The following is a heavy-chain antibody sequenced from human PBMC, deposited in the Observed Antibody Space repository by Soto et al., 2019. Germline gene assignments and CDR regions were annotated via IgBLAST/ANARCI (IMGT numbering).Heavy chain of an antibody. D-gene: IGHD5-12*01. V-gene: IGHV1-69*13. Sequence: SVKVSCKASGGTFSSYAISWVRQAPGQGLEWMGGIIPIFGTANYAQKFQGRVTITADESASTAYMELSSLRSEDTAVYYCAREREMATHYFGYWRQGTLVTVSS. CDR1: GGTFSSYA. J-gene: IGHJ4*02. CDR3: AREREMATHYFGY. CDR2: IIPIFGTA.